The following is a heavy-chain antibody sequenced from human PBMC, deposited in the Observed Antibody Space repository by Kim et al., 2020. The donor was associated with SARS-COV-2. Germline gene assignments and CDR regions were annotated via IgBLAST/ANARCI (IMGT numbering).Heavy chain of an antibody. V-gene: IGHV3-9*01. J-gene: IGHJ5*02. D-gene: IGHD1-26*01. CDR2: ISWNSGSI. Sequence: GGSLRLSCAASGFTFDDYAMHWVRQAPGKGLEWVSGISWNSGSIGYADSVKGRFTISRDNAKNSLYLQMNSLRAEDTALYYCEKDISPGIVGPTSWFDPWGQGTLVTVSS. CDR1: GFTFDDYA. CDR3: EKDISPGIVGPTSWFDP.